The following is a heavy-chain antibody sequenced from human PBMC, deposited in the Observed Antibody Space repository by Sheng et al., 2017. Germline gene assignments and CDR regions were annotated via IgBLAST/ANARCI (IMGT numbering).Heavy chain of an antibody. D-gene: IGHD3-9*01. V-gene: IGHV1-69*04. CDR1: GGTFSSYA. CDR3: ASTYDILTGYYPHFDY. J-gene: IGHJ4*02. Sequence: QVQLVQSGAEVKKPGSSVKVSCKASGGTFSSYAISWVRQAPGQGLEWMGGIIPILGIANYAQKFQGRVTITADKSTSTAYMELSSLRSEDTAVYYCASTYDILTGYYPHFDYWGQGTLVTVSS. CDR2: IIPILGIA.